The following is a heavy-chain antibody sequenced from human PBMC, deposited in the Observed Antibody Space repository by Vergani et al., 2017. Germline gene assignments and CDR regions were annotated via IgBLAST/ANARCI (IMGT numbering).Heavy chain of an antibody. J-gene: IGHJ4*02. Sequence: QVQLVESGGGVVQPGTSLRLSCVVSGFALNRHAMYWVRQAPGKGLELLVGISFDGTNEYYPDLVKSRFTISRDIAKNTLYLQVRSLRLEDTGVYHCVRARGLCAGGRCYTEAWDYWGQGTPVTVSS. CDR2: ISFDGTNE. V-gene: IGHV3-30-3*01. CDR1: GFALNRHA. CDR3: VRARGLCAGGRCYTEAWDY. D-gene: IGHD2-2*02.